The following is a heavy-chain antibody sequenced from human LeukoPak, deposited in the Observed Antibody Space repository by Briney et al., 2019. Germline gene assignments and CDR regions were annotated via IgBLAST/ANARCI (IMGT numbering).Heavy chain of an antibody. D-gene: IGHD1-26*01. CDR2: IYHTGST. CDR1: GGSISSSNW. CDR3: ARHSPSESYYTIDY. J-gene: IGHJ4*02. Sequence: ASETLSLTCAVSGGSISSSNWWSWVRQPPGKGLEWIGEIYHTGSTNYNPSLKSRVTISLDKSKNQFSLKLSSVTAADTAVYYCARHSPSESYYTIDYWGQGTLVTVSS. V-gene: IGHV4-4*02.